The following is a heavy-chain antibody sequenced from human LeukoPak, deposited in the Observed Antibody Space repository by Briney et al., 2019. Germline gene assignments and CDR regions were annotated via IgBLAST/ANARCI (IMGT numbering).Heavy chain of an antibody. CDR2: IWFDGCTK. CDR3: ARDPRDFWSGYFVRNYYGMDV. CDR1: GFSFKDTG. V-gene: IGHV3-33*01. D-gene: IGHD3-3*01. Sequence: GGSLRLSCAASGFSFKDTGMHWVRQAPGKGPEWLTIIWFDGCTKYYADSVKGRFTVSRDNSQNILYLQMNDLRAEDTAVYYCARDPRDFWSGYFVRNYYGMDVWGQGTTVTVSS. J-gene: IGHJ6*02.